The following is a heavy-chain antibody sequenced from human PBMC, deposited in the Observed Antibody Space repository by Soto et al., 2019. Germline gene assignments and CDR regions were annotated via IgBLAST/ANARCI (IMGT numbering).Heavy chain of an antibody. Sequence: PSYTLSITCTVSVGPISSSSYYWGWIRQPPGTVLEWIGSMYYIGITYYNPSLKSRVTISIDTPKNQLSLELTSVTAVDTAVYYCSRRAPEGFDPWGQGTLVTVYS. CDR2: MYYIGIT. J-gene: IGHJ5*02. V-gene: IGHV4-39*01. CDR1: VGPISSSSYY. CDR3: SRRAPEGFDP.